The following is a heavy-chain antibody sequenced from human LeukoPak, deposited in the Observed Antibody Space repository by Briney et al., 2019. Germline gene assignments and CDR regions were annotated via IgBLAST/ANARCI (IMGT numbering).Heavy chain of an antibody. CDR3: ASTNSLDN. J-gene: IGHJ4*02. CDR1: GFTFSNYW. CDR2: IKQDGSAK. D-gene: IGHD2-8*01. V-gene: IGHV3-7*01. Sequence: GGSLRLSCAASGFTFSNYWMNWVRQAPGKGLEWVANIKQDGSAKFYADSVKGRFTISRDNAKNSLYLQMNSLRVDDTAVYYCASTNSLDNWGQGTLVTVSS.